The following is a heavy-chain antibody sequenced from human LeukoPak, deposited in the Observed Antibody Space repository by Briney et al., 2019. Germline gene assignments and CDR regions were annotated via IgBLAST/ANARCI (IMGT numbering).Heavy chain of an antibody. CDR3: ARVRYDILTGAFDI. J-gene: IGHJ3*02. Sequence: SAKVSCKASGYTFTSYAMNWVRQAPGHGLEWMGGIIPIFGTANYAQKFQGRVTITADESTSTAYMELSSLRSEDTAVYYCARVRYDILTGAFDIWGQGTMVTVSS. V-gene: IGHV1-69*13. CDR1: GYTFTSYA. CDR2: IIPIFGTA. D-gene: IGHD3-9*01.